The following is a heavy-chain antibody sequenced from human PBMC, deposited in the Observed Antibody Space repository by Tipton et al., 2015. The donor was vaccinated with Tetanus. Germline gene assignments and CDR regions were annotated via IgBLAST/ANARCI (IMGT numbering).Heavy chain of an antibody. CDR2: IYHSGST. J-gene: IGHJ4*02. D-gene: IGHD3-10*01. Sequence: TLSLTCAVSGGSISSGGYSWSWIRQPPGKGLEWIGYIYHSGSTYYNPSFKSRVTISVDRSKNQFSLKLSSVTAADTAVYYCARVVIWFGAPPSPFDYWGQGTLVTVSS. V-gene: IGHV4-30-2*01. CDR3: ARVVIWFGAPPSPFDY. CDR1: GGSISSGGYS.